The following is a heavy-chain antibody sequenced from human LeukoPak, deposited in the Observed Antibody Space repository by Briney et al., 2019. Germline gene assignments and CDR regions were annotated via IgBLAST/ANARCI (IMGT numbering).Heavy chain of an antibody. J-gene: IGHJ5*02. CDR1: GYSFTSYW. CDR3: ARQDRAMGNYNWFDP. V-gene: IGHV5-51*01. Sequence: GESLKISCKGSGYSFTSYWIGWVRQMPGKGLEWMGIIYPGDSDTRYSPSFQGRVTISADKSISTAYLQWSSLKASDTAMYYCARQDRAMGNYNWFDPWGQGTLVTVSS. D-gene: IGHD5-18*01. CDR2: IYPGDSDT.